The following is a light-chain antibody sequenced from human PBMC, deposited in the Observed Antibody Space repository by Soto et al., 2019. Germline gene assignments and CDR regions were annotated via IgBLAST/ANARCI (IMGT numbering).Light chain of an antibody. CDR2: DDN. V-gene: IGLV1-51*01. Sequence: QSMLTQPPSVSAAPGQDVTISCSGSSSNLAYNSLSWYQQLPGTAPKLLIYDDNKRPSGIPARFSGSKSGTSATLGITGLETGDEADYYCGAWDDSLNVYVFGSGTKLTVL. J-gene: IGLJ1*01. CDR3: GAWDDSLNVYV. CDR1: SSNLAYNS.